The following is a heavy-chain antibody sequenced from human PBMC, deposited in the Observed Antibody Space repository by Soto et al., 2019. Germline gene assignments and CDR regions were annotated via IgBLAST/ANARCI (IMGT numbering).Heavy chain of an antibody. CDR3: ARDPRGYSYGREDY. J-gene: IGHJ4*02. CDR1: GYSFSSYG. D-gene: IGHD5-12*01. CDR2: ISAYNGKT. V-gene: IGHV1-18*01. Sequence: QVQLVQSGAEVKKPGASVKVSCKASGYSFSSYGISWVRQAPGQGLEWMGWISAYNGKTNYGQKFQDRVTMTTDTSTSTAYMELRSPRSDDTAVYYCARDPRGYSYGREDYWGQGTLITVSS.